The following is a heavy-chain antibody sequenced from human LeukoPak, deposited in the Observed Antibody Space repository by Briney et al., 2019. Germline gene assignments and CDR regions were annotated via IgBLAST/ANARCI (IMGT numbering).Heavy chain of an antibody. Sequence: PGTSLRLSCAASGFTFSTYWMSWVRQAPGKGLEWVANIKEDGSERYYVDSVKGRFPISRDNARNSLYLQMNSLRAEDTAVYYCARDYWASDYWGQGTLVTVSS. CDR1: GFTFSTYW. D-gene: IGHD2-8*02. CDR2: IKEDGSER. CDR3: ARDYWASDY. J-gene: IGHJ4*02. V-gene: IGHV3-7*01.